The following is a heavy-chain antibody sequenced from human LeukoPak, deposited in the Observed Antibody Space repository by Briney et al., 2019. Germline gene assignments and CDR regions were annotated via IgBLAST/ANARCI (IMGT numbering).Heavy chain of an antibody. CDR3: ASIRITMKALDY. CDR1: GFIFSSNY. V-gene: IGHV3-53*01. Sequence: PGGSLRLSCAASGFIFSSNYMSWVRQAPGKGLEWVSLIYSGGSTYYSDSVKGRFTISRDNSKNTLYLQMNSLRAEDTAVYYCASIRITMKALDYWGQGTLVTVSS. D-gene: IGHD3-22*01. J-gene: IGHJ4*02. CDR2: IYSGGST.